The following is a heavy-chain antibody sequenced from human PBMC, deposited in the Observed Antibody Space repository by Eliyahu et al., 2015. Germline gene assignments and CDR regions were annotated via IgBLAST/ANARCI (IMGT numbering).Heavy chain of an antibody. CDR1: GGSFSGYY. D-gene: IGHD4-11*01. CDR3: ARFGSNSLPLSWFDP. V-gene: IGHV4-34*02. Sequence: QVQLQQWGAGLLKPSETLSLTCAVYGGSFSGYYWSWIRQPPGKGLEWIGEINHSGSTNYNPSLKSRVTISIDTSKNQFSLKVTSVTAADTAVYYCARFGSNSLPLSWFDPWGQGTLVTVSS. J-gene: IGHJ5*02. CDR2: INHSGST.